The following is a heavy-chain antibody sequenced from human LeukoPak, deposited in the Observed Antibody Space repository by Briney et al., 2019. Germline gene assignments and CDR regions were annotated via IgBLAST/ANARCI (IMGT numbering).Heavy chain of an antibody. Sequence: GGSLRLSCAASVFTFSSYWMHWVRQAPGKGLVWVSRINSDGSSTSYADSVKGRFTISRDNAKNTLYLQMNSLRAEDTAVYYCARGPGYCSGGSCYKDFDYWGQGTLVTVSS. CDR2: INSDGSST. J-gene: IGHJ4*02. D-gene: IGHD2-15*01. V-gene: IGHV3-74*01. CDR3: ARGPGYCSGGSCYKDFDY. CDR1: VFTFSSYW.